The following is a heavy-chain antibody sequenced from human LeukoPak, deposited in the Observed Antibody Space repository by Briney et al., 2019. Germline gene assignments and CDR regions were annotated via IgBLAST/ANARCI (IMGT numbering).Heavy chain of an antibody. CDR2: ISGGGDT. CDR3: ASEVWFGEPH. J-gene: IGHJ4*02. V-gene: IGHV3-66*01. Sequence: PGGSLRLSCAASGFTVSRNYMSWVRQAPGKGLEWVSLISGGGDTHYADSVKGRFTISRDNSKNTVYLQMDSLRVEDTALYYCASEVWFGEPHWGQGTLVTVSS. D-gene: IGHD3-10*01. CDR1: GFTVSRNY.